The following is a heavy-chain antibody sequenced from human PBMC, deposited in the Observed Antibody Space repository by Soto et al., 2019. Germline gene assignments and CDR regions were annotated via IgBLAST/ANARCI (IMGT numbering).Heavy chain of an antibody. CDR3: ARAYSGYVDYYYGMDV. CDR1: GYTFTSYA. D-gene: IGHD5-12*01. V-gene: IGHV1-3*01. CDR2: INAGNGNT. J-gene: IGHJ6*02. Sequence: GASVKVSCKASGYTFTSYAMHWVRQAPGQRLEWMGWINAGNGNTKYSQKFQGRVTITRDTSASTAYMELSSLRSEDTAVYYCARAYSGYVDYYYGMDVWGQGTTVTVS.